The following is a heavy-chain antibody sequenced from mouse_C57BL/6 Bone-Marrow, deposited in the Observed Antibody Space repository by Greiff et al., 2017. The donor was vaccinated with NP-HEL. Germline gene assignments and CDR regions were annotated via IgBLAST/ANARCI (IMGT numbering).Heavy chain of an antibody. CDR3: ARWDSNYAWFAY. CDR1: GYAFSSYW. D-gene: IGHD2-5*01. Sequence: QVQLQQSGAELVKPGASVKISCKASGYAFSSYWMNWVKQRPGKGLEWIGQIYPGDGDTNYNGKFKGKATLTADKSSSTAYMQLSSLTSEDSAVYFCARWDSNYAWFAYWGQGTLVTVSA. V-gene: IGHV1-80*01. J-gene: IGHJ3*01. CDR2: IYPGDGDT.